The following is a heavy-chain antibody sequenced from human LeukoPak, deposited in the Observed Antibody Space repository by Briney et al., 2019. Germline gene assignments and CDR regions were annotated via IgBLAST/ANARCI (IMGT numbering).Heavy chain of an antibody. V-gene: IGHV4-59*08. Sequence: SETLSLTCTVSGGSISSYYWSWIRQPPGKGLEWIGYIYYSGSTNYNPSLKSRVTISVDTSKNQFSLKLSSVIAADTAVYYCARHGYSSSWSYYYYGMDVWGQGTTVTVSS. D-gene: IGHD6-13*01. J-gene: IGHJ6*02. CDR2: IYYSGST. CDR3: ARHGYSSSWSYYYYGMDV. CDR1: GGSISSYY.